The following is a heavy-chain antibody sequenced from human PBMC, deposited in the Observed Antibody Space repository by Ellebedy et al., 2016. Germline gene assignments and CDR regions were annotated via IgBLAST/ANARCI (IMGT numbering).Heavy chain of an antibody. Sequence: ASVKVSCKVSGYTLTELSMHWVRQAPGKGLEWMGGFDPEDGETIYAQKFQGGVTMTEDTSTDTAYMELSSLRSEDTAVYYCATGGDYYGSGSIFDYWGQGTLVTVSS. CDR3: ATGGDYYGSGSIFDY. D-gene: IGHD3-10*01. J-gene: IGHJ4*02. V-gene: IGHV1-24*01. CDR2: FDPEDGET. CDR1: GYTLTELS.